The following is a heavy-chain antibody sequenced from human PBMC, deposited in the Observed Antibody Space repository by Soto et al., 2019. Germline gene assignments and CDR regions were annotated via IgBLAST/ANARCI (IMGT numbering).Heavy chain of an antibody. CDR3: ARRGVGARPFDY. V-gene: IGHV4-31*03. CDR2: IYYSGST. J-gene: IGHJ4*02. Sequence: QVQLQESGPGLVKPSQTLSLTCTVSGGSISSGGYYWSWIRQHPGKGLEWIGYIYYSGSTYYNPSPKSRVTISVDTSKTQFSLKLSSVTAADTAVYYCARRGVGARPFDYWGQGTLVTVSS. CDR1: GGSISSGGYY. D-gene: IGHD1-26*01.